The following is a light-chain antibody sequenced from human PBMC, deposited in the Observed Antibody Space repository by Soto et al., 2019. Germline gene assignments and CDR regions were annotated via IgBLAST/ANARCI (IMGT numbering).Light chain of an antibody. CDR1: QSVDSRF. CDR2: GAS. Sequence: EIVLTQSPGSLSLSPGERATLSCRASQSVDSRFFAWYQKKPGQAPRLLIYGASNRATGIPDRFSGSGSGRDFTLTISGLEPEDFAVYYCQQYVSSVTFGQGTKVEIK. V-gene: IGKV3-20*01. J-gene: IGKJ1*01. CDR3: QQYVSSVT.